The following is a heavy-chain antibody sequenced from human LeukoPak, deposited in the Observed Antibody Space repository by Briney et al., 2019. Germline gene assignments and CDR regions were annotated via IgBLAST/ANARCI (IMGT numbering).Heavy chain of an antibody. CDR1: GGSFSGYY. Sequence: SETLSLTCAVYGGSFSGYYWSWIRQPPGKGLEWIGEINHSGSTNYNPSLKSRVTISVDTSKNQLSLKLSSVTAADTAVYYCARGPHTGVNYYDSSGYYYWGQGTLVTVSS. CDR3: ARGPHTGVNYYDSSGYYY. J-gene: IGHJ4*02. V-gene: IGHV4-34*01. D-gene: IGHD3-22*01. CDR2: INHSGST.